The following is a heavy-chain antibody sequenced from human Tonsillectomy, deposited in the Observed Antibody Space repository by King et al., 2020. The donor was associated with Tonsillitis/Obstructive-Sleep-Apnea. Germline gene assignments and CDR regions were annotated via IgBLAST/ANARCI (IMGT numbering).Heavy chain of an antibody. CDR2: ISYSGST. D-gene: IGHD2-2*01. V-gene: IGHV4-39*01. CDR1: GGSISSSSYY. Sequence: QLQESGPGLVKPSETLSLTCTVSGGSISSSSYYWGWIRQPPGKGLEWIGTISYSGSTYYNPSLKSRVTISVDTSKNQFSLKLSSVTAADTAVYYCAGPGGGTSCTASNYFMDVWGKGTTVTVSS. CDR3: AGPGGGTSCTASNYFMDV. J-gene: IGHJ6*03.